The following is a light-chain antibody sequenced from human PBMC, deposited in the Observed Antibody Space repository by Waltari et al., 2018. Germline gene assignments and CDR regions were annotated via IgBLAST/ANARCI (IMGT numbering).Light chain of an antibody. J-gene: IGKJ1*01. CDR2: SAS. CDR1: QSINNY. Sequence: DIVLTQSPATLSLSPGERATLSCRASQSINNYLAWYQQKPGQAPRLLIYSASNRATGIPARFSGSWSGTDFFLTISSLDPEDFAVYYCQQRSSWPRTFGQGTRVEIK. CDR3: QQRSSWPRT. V-gene: IGKV3-11*01.